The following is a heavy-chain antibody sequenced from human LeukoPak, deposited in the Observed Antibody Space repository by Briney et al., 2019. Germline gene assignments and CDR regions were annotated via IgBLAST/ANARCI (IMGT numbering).Heavy chain of an antibody. V-gene: IGHV4-59*12. Sequence: PSETLSLTCAVSGGSINNYYWSWIRQPPGKGLEWIGFIYYSGRTYYNPSLKSRVTISVDTSKNQFSLKLNSVAAADTAVYYCARDPLDYSNNGHYFGYWGQGTLATVSS. CDR2: IYYSGRT. J-gene: IGHJ4*02. CDR3: ARDPLDYSNNGHYFGY. D-gene: IGHD4-11*01. CDR1: GGSINNYY.